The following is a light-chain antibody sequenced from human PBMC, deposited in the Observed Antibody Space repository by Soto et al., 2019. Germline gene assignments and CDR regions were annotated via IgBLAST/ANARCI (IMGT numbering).Light chain of an antibody. CDR2: AAS. CDR3: QQPLT. J-gene: IGKJ4*01. CDR1: QGISSY. Sequence: DIQLTQSPSFLSASVGDRVTITCRASQGISSYLAWYQQQPGKAPKLLIYAASTLQSGVPSRFSGSGSGTEFTLTISSLQPEDFATYYCQQPLTFDGGTKVEIK. V-gene: IGKV1-9*01.